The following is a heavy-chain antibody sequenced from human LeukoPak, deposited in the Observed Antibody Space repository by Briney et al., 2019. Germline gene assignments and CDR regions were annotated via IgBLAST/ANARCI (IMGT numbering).Heavy chain of an antibody. CDR3: AKAPVTTCRGAFCYPFDY. V-gene: IGHV3-23*01. Sequence: GGSLRLSCAASGFTLSSYAMSWGRKAPGKGLEWVSAISDTGNTYHADSVKGRFTISRDSSKNTLFLQMNRLRPEDAAVYYCAKAPVTTCRGAFCYPFDYWGLGTLVTVSS. CDR2: ISDTGNT. J-gene: IGHJ4*02. CDR1: GFTLSSYA. D-gene: IGHD2-15*01.